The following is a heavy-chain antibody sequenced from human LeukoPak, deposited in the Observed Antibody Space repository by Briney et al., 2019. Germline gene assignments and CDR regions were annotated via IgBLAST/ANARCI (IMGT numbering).Heavy chain of an antibody. CDR3: ARRAGDYSHPYDY. Sequence: GGSLRLSCAASGFTFDDYAMHWVRQAPGKGLEWVSGISWNSNSIAYADSVKGRFTISRDNSKNTVHLQMNSLRAEDTAMYYCARRAGDYSHPYDYWGQGTLVTVSS. V-gene: IGHV3-9*01. CDR2: ISWNSNSI. J-gene: IGHJ4*02. D-gene: IGHD3-22*01. CDR1: GFTFDDYA.